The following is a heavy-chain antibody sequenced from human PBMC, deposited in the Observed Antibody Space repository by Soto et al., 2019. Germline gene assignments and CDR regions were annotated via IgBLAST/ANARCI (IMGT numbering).Heavy chain of an antibody. D-gene: IGHD6-13*01. CDR3: ARGRFWQQLAYGMDV. CDR2: VIPIIGAT. CDR1: GGTFSNYA. J-gene: IGHJ6*02. Sequence: GASVKVSCKASGGTFSNYAINWVRQAPGQGLEWMGGVIPIIGATHYAQNFQGRVTITADESTTTAYMELTTLTSGNTAVYYCARGRFWQQLAYGMDVWGQGTSVTVSS. V-gene: IGHV1-69*13.